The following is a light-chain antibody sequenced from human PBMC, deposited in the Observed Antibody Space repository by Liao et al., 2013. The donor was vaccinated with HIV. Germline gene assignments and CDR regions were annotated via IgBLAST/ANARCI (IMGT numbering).Light chain of an antibody. J-gene: IGLJ2*01. V-gene: IGLV3-21*01. CDR1: NIGSKS. CDR3: QAWDSNTVV. CDR2: HDS. Sequence: SYVLTQPPSVSVAPGKTARITCGGKNIGSKSVHWYQQKPGQAPVMVISHDSERPSGIPERFSGSNSGNTATLTISGTQAMDEADYYCQAWDSNTVVFGGGTKLTVL.